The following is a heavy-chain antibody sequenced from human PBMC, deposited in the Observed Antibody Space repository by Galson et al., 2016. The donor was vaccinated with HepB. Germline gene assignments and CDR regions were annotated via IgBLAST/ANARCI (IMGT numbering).Heavy chain of an antibody. CDR2: ISSGSTNT. V-gene: IGHV3-11*06. CDR3: ARDCNAAGADI. CDR1: GFIFSDYY. J-gene: IGHJ4*02. D-gene: IGHD6-13*01. Sequence: SLRLSCAASGFIFSDYYMSWFRQAPGKGLEWISYISSGSTNTKYAASVEGRFTVSRENAKNTVYLQMDSLRVDDTAVYYCARDCNAAGADIWGQGTVVSVSS.